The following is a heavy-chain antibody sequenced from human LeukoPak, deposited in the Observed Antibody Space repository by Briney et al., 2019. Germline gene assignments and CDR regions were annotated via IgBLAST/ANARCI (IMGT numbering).Heavy chain of an antibody. Sequence: SDPTLVKPTQTLTLTCTFSGFSLTTSGVGVGWIRQPPGKALEWLALIYWDDDKRYSPSLKSRLTITKDTSKNQVVLTMTNMDPVDTATYYCARQWTMVRGVIMGFDYWGQGTLVTVSS. CDR1: GFSLTTSGVG. J-gene: IGHJ4*02. V-gene: IGHV2-5*02. CDR2: IYWDDDK. CDR3: ARQWTMVRGVIMGFDY. D-gene: IGHD3-10*01.